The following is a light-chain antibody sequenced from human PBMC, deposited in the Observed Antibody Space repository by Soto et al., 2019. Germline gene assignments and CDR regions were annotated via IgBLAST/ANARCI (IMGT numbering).Light chain of an antibody. CDR1: QGISSA. CDR3: QQFNSYPWT. Sequence: AIQLTQSPSSLSASVGDRVTITCWASQGISSALAWYQQKPGKAPKLLIYDASSLESGVPSRFSGSGSGTDFTLTISSLQPGDFATYYCQQFNSYPWTFGQGTKVEIK. V-gene: IGKV1-13*02. CDR2: DAS. J-gene: IGKJ1*01.